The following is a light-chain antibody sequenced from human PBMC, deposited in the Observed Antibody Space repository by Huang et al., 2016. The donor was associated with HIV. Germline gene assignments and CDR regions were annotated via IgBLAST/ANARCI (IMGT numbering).Light chain of an antibody. CDR3: QQYYTTPRT. J-gene: IGKJ1*01. CDR1: QSVLYSSNNKNY. Sequence: DIVMTQSPDALAVSLVERASINCNSSQSVLYSSNNKNYLAWYKQKPGQSPKQLYYWDSTRESVVPDRFSGSGSGTDFTLTISNLQAEDVAVYYCQQYYTTPRTFGQGTKVEIK. V-gene: IGKV4-1*01. CDR2: WDS.